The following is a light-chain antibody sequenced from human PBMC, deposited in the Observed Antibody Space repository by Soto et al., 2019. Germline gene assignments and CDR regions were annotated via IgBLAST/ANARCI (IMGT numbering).Light chain of an antibody. CDR1: SSDVGGYNY. CDR2: EVS. J-gene: IGLJ3*02. Sequence: QSVLTQPASVSGSPGQSITISCTGTSSDVGGYNYVSWYQQHPGKAPKLMIYEVSNRPSGVSNRFSGSKSGNTASLTISGLQAEDEADYYCISYTSSSARVFGGGTKLTVL. CDR3: ISYTSSSARV. V-gene: IGLV2-14*01.